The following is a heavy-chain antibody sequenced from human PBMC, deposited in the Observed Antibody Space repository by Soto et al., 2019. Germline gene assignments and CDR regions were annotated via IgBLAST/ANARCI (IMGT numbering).Heavy chain of an antibody. Sequence: SVKVSCKASGGTFSSYTISWVRQAPGQGLEWMGRIIPILGIANYAQKFQGRVTITADKSTSTAYMELSSLRSEDTAVYYCARDLCSGGSCYYWYFDLWGRGTLVTVS. D-gene: IGHD2-15*01. CDR3: ARDLCSGGSCYYWYFDL. J-gene: IGHJ2*01. V-gene: IGHV1-69*04. CDR1: GGTFSSYT. CDR2: IIPILGIA.